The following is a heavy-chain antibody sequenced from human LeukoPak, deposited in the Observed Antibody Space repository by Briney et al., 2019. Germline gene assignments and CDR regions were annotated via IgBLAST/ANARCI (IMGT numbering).Heavy chain of an antibody. D-gene: IGHD6-13*01. J-gene: IGHJ4*02. Sequence: GGSLRLSCTASGFTVSNNYMNWVRQAPGKGLEWVALIYSGGTTNSADSVKGRFTISRDNSKNTLYLQMTNVRVEDTAVYYCARDPPGIAASVSGGWGQGTLVTVSS. CDR2: IYSGGTT. CDR1: GFTVSNNY. V-gene: IGHV3-53*01. CDR3: ARDPPGIAASVSGG.